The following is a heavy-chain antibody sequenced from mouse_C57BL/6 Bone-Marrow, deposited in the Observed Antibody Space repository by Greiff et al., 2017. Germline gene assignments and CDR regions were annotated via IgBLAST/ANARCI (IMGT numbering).Heavy chain of an antibody. CDR1: GFTFSDYG. V-gene: IGHV5-15*01. D-gene: IGHD2-4*01. CDR3: ARYDYDGDAMDY. J-gene: IGHJ4*01. CDR2: ISNLAYSI. Sequence: EVKLVESGGGLVQPGGSLKLSCAASGFTFSDYGMAWVRQAPRKGPEWVAFISNLAYSIYYADTVTGRFTISRENAKNTLYLEMGSLRSENTAMYYCARYDYDGDAMDYWGQGTSVTDSS.